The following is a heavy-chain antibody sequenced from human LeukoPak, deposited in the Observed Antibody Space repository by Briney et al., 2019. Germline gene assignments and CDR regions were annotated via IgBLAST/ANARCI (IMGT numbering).Heavy chain of an antibody. D-gene: IGHD5-18*01. CDR2: ISYGTT. J-gene: IGHJ4*02. V-gene: IGHV4-59*01. Sequence: PSETLSLTCSVSGDAISNYYWNWIRQSPGQGLEWIGHISYGTTDYNPSLKSRVTLSADPFKEQIFLTLTSVTADDTAVYYCARDKAHTYGYYFDPWGQGTHVLVSS. CDR1: GDAISNYY. CDR3: ARDKAHTYGYYFDP.